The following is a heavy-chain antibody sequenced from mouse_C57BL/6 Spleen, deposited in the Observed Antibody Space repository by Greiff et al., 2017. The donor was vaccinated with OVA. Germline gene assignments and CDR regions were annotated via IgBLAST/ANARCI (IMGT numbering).Heavy chain of an antibody. CDR3: ARRGYCLDV. J-gene: IGHJ1*03. V-gene: IGHV5-6*01. CDR2: ISSGGSYT. CDR1: GFTFSSYG. D-gene: IGHD1-1*01. Sequence: EVQRVESGGDLVKPGGSLKLSCAASGFTFSSYGMSWVRQTPDKRLEWVATISSGGSYTYYPDSVKGRFTISRDNAKNTLYLQMSSRKSEDTAMYYCARRGYCLDVWGTGTTVTVSS.